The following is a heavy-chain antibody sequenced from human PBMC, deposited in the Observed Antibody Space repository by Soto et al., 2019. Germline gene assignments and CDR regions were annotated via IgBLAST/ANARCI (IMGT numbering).Heavy chain of an antibody. CDR3: AKGGSYYMVGAFDI. CDR1: GFTFSSYG. V-gene: IGHV3-30*18. D-gene: IGHD1-26*01. Sequence: QVQLVESGGGVVQPGRSLRLSCAASGFTFSSYGMHWVRQAPGKGLEWVAVISYDGSNKYYADSVKGRFTISRDNSKNTLYLQMNSLRAEDTDVYYCAKGGSYYMVGAFDIWGQGTMVTVSS. CDR2: ISYDGSNK. J-gene: IGHJ3*02.